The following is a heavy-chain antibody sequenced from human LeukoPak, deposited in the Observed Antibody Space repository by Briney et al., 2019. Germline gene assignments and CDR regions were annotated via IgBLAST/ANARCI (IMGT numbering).Heavy chain of an antibody. J-gene: IGHJ4*02. V-gene: IGHV3-30*02. D-gene: IGHD5-18*01. Sequence: GGSLRLSCAASGFTFSSYGIHWVRQAPGKGLEWVAFIRYDGSSKSYADAVKGRFTISRDNSKNTLYLQMNSLTAEDTAVYYCAKDRLRGYTYVDYWGQGTLVTVSS. CDR3: AKDRLRGYTYVDY. CDR1: GFTFSSYG. CDR2: IRYDGSSK.